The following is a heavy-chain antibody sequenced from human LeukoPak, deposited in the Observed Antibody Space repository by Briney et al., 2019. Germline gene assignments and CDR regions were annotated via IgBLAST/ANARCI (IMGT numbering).Heavy chain of an antibody. J-gene: IGHJ5*02. CDR1: GFPFSSHA. CDR2: ISNGKT. Sequence: GGSLRLSCAASGFPFSSHAMSWVRQPPGKGLEWVAAISNGKTYYADSVRGRFAVSRDDSTNTVYLHMNSLRDEDTALYHCVREAGYCAPVCVKTNWFDPWGQGTLVTVSS. CDR3: VREAGYCAPVCVKTNWFDP. V-gene: IGHV3-23*01. D-gene: IGHD2-15*01.